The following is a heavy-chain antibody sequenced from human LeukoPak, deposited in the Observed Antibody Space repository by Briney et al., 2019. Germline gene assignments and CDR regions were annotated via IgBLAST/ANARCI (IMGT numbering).Heavy chain of an antibody. CDR1: GFTFSNYW. J-gene: IGHJ4*02. CDR3: ARGRDYDFWSGYYSFDY. V-gene: IGHV3-7*01. D-gene: IGHD3-3*01. CDR2: IKQDGSEK. Sequence: TGGSLRLSCAASGFTFSNYWMSWVRQAPGKGLEWVANIKQDGSEKYYVDSVKGRFTISRDNAKNSLYLQMNSMRAEDTAVYYCARGRDYDFWSGYYSFDYWGQGTLVTVSS.